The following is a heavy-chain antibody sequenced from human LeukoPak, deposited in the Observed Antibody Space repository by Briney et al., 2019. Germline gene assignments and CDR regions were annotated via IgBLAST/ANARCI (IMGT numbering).Heavy chain of an antibody. V-gene: IGHV1-46*01. CDR2: INPSGGST. CDR1: GYTFTSYH. J-gene: IGHJ6*03. CDR3: ARGTTVTTLYYYYYFMDV. D-gene: IGHD4-17*01. Sequence: GASVKVSCKASGYTFTSYHMHWVRQAPGQGLEWMGIINPSGGSTTYAQKFQGRVTMTGDMSTSTVYMELSSLRFEDTALYYCARGTTVTTLYYYYYFMDVWGKGTTVTVSS.